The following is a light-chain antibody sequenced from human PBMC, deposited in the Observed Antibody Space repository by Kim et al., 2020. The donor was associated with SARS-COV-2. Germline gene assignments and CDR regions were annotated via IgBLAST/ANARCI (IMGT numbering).Light chain of an antibody. CDR3: QSADGSGTYV. V-gene: IGLV3-25*03. CDR2: KDN. Sequence: SYELTQPPSLSVSPGQTASITCSGDTLPEKQTYWYQQKSGQAPLLVIYKDNERPSGIPERFSGSSSGTTVTLTISGVQAEDDADYYCQSADGSGTYVFGTGTKVTVL. J-gene: IGLJ1*01. CDR1: TLPEKQ.